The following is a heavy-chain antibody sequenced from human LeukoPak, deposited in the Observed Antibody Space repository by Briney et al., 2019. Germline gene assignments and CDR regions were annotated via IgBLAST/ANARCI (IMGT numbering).Heavy chain of an antibody. CDR1: GFTFSTYV. V-gene: IGHV3-23*01. Sequence: GGSLRLSCAASGFTFSTYVMSWVRQAPGKGLEWVSAISGSGGSTYYADSVKGRFTISRDNSKNTLYLQMSSLRAEDTAVYYCVKDGYYYGSGKSCAFDIWGQGTMVTVSS. J-gene: IGHJ3*02. CDR2: ISGSGGST. CDR3: VKDGYYYGSGKSCAFDI. D-gene: IGHD3-10*01.